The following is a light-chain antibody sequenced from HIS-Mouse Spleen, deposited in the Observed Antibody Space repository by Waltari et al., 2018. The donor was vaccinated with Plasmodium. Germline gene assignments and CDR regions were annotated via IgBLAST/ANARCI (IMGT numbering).Light chain of an antibody. CDR1: QSVSSN. V-gene: IGKV3-15*01. Sequence: EIVMTQSPATLSVSPGERATLSCRASQSVSSNLALYQQKPGQAPRLLIYGATTRATGIPARCSGSGSGTKFTLTISSLQSEDVAVYYCQQYNNWSFTFGPGTKVDIK. CDR2: GAT. J-gene: IGKJ3*01. CDR3: QQYNNWSFT.